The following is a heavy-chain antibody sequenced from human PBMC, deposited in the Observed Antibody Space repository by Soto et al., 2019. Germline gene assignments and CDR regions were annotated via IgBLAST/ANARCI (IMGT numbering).Heavy chain of an antibody. CDR1: VFPSSTYGFSTYA. Sequence: GSLRLYCLASVFPSSTYGFSTYAMTWVRQPPGKGLEWVSVITGSASHSYYAESVKGRFTISRDNSRNTLFLQMDSVRADDTAVYFCAKGTSSEFLLSFDDWGHGTLVTVSS. D-gene: IGHD3-10*01. CDR3: AKGTSSEFLLSFDD. CDR2: ITGSASHS. J-gene: IGHJ4*01. V-gene: IGHV3-23*01.